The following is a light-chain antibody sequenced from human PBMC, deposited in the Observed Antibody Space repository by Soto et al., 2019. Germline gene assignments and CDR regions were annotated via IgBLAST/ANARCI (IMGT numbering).Light chain of an antibody. J-gene: IGLJ1*01. CDR1: TGAVTSGHY. CDR2: DTN. Sequence: QAVVTQEPSVTVSPGGTVTFTCGSSTGAVTSGHYPYWFQQKPGQAPRTLIYDTNNKHSWTPARFSGSLLGGKAALTLSGAQPEDEAEYYCLLSYTDEKVFGTGTKVTVL. CDR3: LLSYTDEKV. V-gene: IGLV7-46*01.